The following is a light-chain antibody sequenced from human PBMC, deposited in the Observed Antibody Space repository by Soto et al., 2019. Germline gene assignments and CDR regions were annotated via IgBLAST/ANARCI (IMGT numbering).Light chain of an antibody. Sequence: QSALTQPASVSGSPGQSITISCTGTSSDVGGYNYVSWYQQHPGKAPKLMIYEVSNRPSGVSHRFSGSKSGNTASLTISGLQAEDEADYYCSSYTSFSTVLFGGGNKLTVL. J-gene: IGLJ2*01. V-gene: IGLV2-14*01. CDR3: SSYTSFSTVL. CDR1: SSDVGGYNY. CDR2: EVS.